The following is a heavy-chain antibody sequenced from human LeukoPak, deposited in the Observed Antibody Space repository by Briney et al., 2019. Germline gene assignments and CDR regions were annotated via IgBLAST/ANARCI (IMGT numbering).Heavy chain of an antibody. Sequence: ASVKVSCKSSGYTFTSYDINWVRQATGQGLEWMGWMNPNSGNTGYAQKFQGRGTMTRNTSITTAYMELSRLRSEDTCVYYCSRGHSCWFAWGQGTLVTVSS. V-gene: IGHV1-8*01. CDR2: MNPNSGNT. CDR3: SRGHSCWFA. J-gene: IGHJ5*02. CDR1: GYTFTSYD. D-gene: IGHD6-13*01.